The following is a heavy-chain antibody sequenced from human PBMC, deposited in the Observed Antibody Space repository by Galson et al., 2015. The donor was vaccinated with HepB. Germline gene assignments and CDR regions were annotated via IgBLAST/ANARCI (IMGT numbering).Heavy chain of an antibody. CDR1: GFTFSSYG. CDR2: ISYDGSNN. CDR3: AKEGEYQLLPTRFGYYYMDV. Sequence: SLRLSCAASGFTFSSYGMHWVRQAPGKGLEWVAVISYDGSNNYYADSVKGRFTISRDNSKNTLYLQMNSLRAEDTAVYYCAKEGEYQLLPTRFGYYYMDVWGKGTTVTVSS. J-gene: IGHJ6*03. V-gene: IGHV3-30*18. D-gene: IGHD2-2*01.